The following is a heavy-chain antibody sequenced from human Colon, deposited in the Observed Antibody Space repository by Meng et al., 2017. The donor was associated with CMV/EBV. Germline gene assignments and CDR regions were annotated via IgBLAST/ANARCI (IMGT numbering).Heavy chain of an antibody. D-gene: IGHD3-22*01. CDR3: ARKYYYDSSGFYRGGMDV. CDR1: GFTFSSYA. Sequence: GGSLRLSCAASGFTFSSYAMSWVRQAPGKGLEWVSAISGSGGSTYYADSVKGRFTISRDNSKNTLYLQMNSLRAEDTAVYYCARKYYYDSSGFYRGGMDVWGQGTTVTVSS. V-gene: IGHV3-23*01. J-gene: IGHJ6*02. CDR2: ISGSGGST.